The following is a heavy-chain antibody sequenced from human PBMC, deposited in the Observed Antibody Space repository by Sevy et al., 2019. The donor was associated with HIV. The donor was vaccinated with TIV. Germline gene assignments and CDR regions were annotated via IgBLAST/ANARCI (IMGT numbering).Heavy chain of an antibody. J-gene: IGHJ4*02. CDR3: ARLGVGYDSSGFFDY. D-gene: IGHD3-22*01. CDR2: IWYDGSNK. CDR1: GFTFSSYG. V-gene: IGHV3-33*01. Sequence: GGSLRLSCAASGFTFSSYGMHWVRQAPGKGLEWVAVIWYDGSNKYYADSVKGRFTISRDNSKNTLYLQMNSLRAEDTAVYYCARLGVGYDSSGFFDYWGQGTLVTVSS.